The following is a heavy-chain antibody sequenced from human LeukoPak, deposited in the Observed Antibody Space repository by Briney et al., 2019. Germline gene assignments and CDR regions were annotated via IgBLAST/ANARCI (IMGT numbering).Heavy chain of an antibody. CDR2: IKSYNGNT. CDR1: GYNFITNG. CDR3: ARRQIGDDSVSFYGY. J-gene: IGHJ4*02. Sequence: GASVKVSCKASGYNFITNGISWVRQAPGQGLEWMGWIKSYNGNTNYAQKLQGRITMTIDTSTSTAYMELRSLRSDDTAVYYCARRQIGDDSVSFYGYWGQGTLVTVSS. D-gene: IGHD3-22*01. V-gene: IGHV1-18*01.